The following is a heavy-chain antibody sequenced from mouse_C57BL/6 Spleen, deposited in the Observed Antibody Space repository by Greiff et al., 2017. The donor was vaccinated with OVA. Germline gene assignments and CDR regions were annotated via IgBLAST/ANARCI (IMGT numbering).Heavy chain of an antibody. D-gene: IGHD1-1*01. V-gene: IGHV1-39*01. CDR1: GYSFTDYN. CDR3: ARATVVATDYAMDY. Sequence: VQLQQSGPELVKPGASVKISCKASGYSFTDYNMNWVKKSNGKSLEWIGVINPNYGTTSYNQKFKGKATLTVDQSSSTAYMQLNSLTSEDSAVYYCARATVVATDYAMDYWGQGTSVTVSS. CDR2: INPNYGTT. J-gene: IGHJ4*01.